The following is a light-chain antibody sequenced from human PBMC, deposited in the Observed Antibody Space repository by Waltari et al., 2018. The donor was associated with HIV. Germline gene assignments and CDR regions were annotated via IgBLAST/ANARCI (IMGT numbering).Light chain of an antibody. CDR3: QVWESRIEHMV. J-gene: IGLJ2*01. CDR1: NIGSKG. V-gene: IGLV3-21*02. Sequence: SYVLTQPPSVSVAPGQTARITCSGNNIGSKGVHWYQHKPGTATGVVVHDDSDRPSGIPDQFSGSKSGSTATLSISGAEVGDEADYYCQVWESRIEHMVFGGGTKLTVL. CDR2: DDS.